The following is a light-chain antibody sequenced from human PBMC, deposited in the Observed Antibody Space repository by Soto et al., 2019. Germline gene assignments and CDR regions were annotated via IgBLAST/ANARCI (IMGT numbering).Light chain of an antibody. Sequence: EIVMTQSPATLSVSPGERVTLSCRASQSVDSNLAWYQQKPGLAPRLLIYGASTRATGIPARFSGSGSGTEFTLAISSLQSEDFAVYYCQQYINWPPTFTFGQGTKLEIK. CDR3: QQYINWPPTFT. J-gene: IGKJ2*01. CDR2: GAS. CDR1: QSVDSN. V-gene: IGKV3-15*01.